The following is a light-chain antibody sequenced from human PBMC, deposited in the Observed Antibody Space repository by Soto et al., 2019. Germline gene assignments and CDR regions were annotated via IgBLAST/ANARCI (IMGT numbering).Light chain of an antibody. V-gene: IGKV1-6*02. J-gene: IGKJ1*01. CDR1: QDIGND. CDR3: LQEYSFPWT. CDR2: AAS. Sequence: IQMTQSPSSLSASVRDRVTITCRASQDIGNDLGWYQQKPGKAPNLLIYAASSLRSGVPSRFSGSGSGTHFTLTINSLQAEDSATYCWLQEYSFPWTFRQGTEVEIK.